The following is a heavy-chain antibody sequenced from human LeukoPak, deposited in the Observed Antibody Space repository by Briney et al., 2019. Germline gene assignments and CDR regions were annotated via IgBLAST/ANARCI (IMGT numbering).Heavy chain of an antibody. CDR3: ARGRGYDQSFDY. Sequence: PSETLSLTCAVYGGSFSGYYWSWIRQPPGKGLEWIGEINHRGSTNYNPSLKSRVTISVDTSKNQFSLKLSSVTAADTAVYYCARGRGYDQSFDYWGQGTLVTVSS. CDR2: INHRGST. V-gene: IGHV4-34*01. D-gene: IGHD5-12*01. CDR1: GGSFSGYY. J-gene: IGHJ4*02.